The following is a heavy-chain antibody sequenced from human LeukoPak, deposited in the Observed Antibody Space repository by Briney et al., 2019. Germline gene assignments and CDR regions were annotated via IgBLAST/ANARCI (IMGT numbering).Heavy chain of an antibody. Sequence: PSETLSLTCSVSGASISGNFWNWIRQPGGKGLEWIGRIYTNGRTSYNPSLKNRVTMSLDKSKNHFSLMLRSVTAADTAFYLCARGSCSGGFCFFDYWGPGILVTVSS. CDR2: IYTNGRT. CDR1: GASISGNF. J-gene: IGHJ4*02. V-gene: IGHV4-4*07. D-gene: IGHD2-15*01. CDR3: ARGSCSGGFCFFDY.